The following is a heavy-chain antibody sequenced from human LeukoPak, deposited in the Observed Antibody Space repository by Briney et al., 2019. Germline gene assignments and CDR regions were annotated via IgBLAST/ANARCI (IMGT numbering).Heavy chain of an antibody. Sequence: ASVKVSCKASGYTFTSYGISWVRQAPGQGLEWMGWISAYNGNTNYAQKLQGRVTMTTDTSTSTAYMELRSLRSDDTAVYYCARDLIYCSSTSRPRLGYYYGMDVWGKGTTVTVSS. V-gene: IGHV1-18*04. CDR3: ARDLIYCSSTSRPRLGYYYGMDV. D-gene: IGHD2-2*01. CDR1: GYTFTSYG. CDR2: ISAYNGNT. J-gene: IGHJ6*04.